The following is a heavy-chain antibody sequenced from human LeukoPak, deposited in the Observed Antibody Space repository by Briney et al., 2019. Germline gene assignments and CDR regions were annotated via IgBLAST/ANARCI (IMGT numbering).Heavy chain of an antibody. CDR2: FDPEDGET. V-gene: IGHV1-24*01. D-gene: IGHD5-18*01. CDR1: GYTLAELS. CDR3: ATGLFFQVDTAMATVPYFDY. J-gene: IGHJ4*02. Sequence: ASVKVSCKVSGYTLAELSMHSVRQAPGKGLEWMGGFDPEDGETIYAQKFQGRVTMTEDTSTDTAYMELSSLRSEDTAVYYCATGLFFQVDTAMATVPYFDYWGQGTLVTVSS.